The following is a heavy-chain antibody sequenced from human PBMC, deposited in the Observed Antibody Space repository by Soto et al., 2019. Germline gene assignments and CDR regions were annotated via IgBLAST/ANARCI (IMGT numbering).Heavy chain of an antibody. V-gene: IGHV3-30*18. D-gene: IGHD2-8*01. CDR1: GFTFSSYS. J-gene: IGHJ4*02. CDR2: TSYDESPM. CDR3: AKNKYDVWFCDNMRCGH. Sequence: GGSLSLSCAASGFTFSSYSMHWVRQAPGKGLEWVAVTSYDESPMYYPASVKRRFTISRNNSKNTLYLQITSLTADDTALYYCAKNKYDVWFCDNMRCGHWGQGNLVNVSS.